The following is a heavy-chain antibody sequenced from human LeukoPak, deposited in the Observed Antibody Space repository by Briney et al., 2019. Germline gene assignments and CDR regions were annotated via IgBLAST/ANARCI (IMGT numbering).Heavy chain of an antibody. CDR2: ISAYNSNK. CDR1: GYTFTSYG. D-gene: IGHD1-26*01. V-gene: IGHV1-18*04. J-gene: IGHJ6*02. CDR3: VRHIKPAGPWDGMDV. Sequence: RASVKVSCKASGYTFTSYGISWVRQAPGQGLEWVAWISAYNSNKNSAEKFQGRVTMTIDTSTSTAYMELRSLKSDDTAVYYCVRHIKPAGPWDGMDVWGQGTTVIVSS.